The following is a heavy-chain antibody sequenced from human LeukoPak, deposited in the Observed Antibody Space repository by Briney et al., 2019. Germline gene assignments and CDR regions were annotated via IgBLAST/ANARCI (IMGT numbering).Heavy chain of an antibody. V-gene: IGHV4-34*01. Sequence: SETLSLTCAVYGGPFSGYYWSWIRQPPGKGLEWIGEINHSGSTNYNPSLKSRVTISVDTSKNQFSLKLSSVTAADTAVYYCARGKRLRYWGQGTLVTVSS. CDR1: GGPFSGYY. CDR3: ARGKRLRY. D-gene: IGHD4-17*01. J-gene: IGHJ4*02. CDR2: INHSGST.